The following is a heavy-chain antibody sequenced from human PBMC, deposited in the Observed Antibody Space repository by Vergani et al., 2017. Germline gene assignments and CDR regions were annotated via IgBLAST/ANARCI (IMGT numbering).Heavy chain of an antibody. V-gene: IGHV1-69*04. J-gene: IGHJ4*02. D-gene: IGHD6-6*01. CDR2: IMPILGIA. Sequence: QVQLVQSGAEVKKPGSSVKVSCKASGGTFSSYAISWVRQAPGQGLEWMGRIMPILGIANYAQKFQGRVTITADKSTSTAYMGLSSLRSEDTAVYYCAGDREGIAARVEYSYWGQGTLVTVSS. CDR1: GGTFSSYA. CDR3: AGDREGIAARVEYSY.